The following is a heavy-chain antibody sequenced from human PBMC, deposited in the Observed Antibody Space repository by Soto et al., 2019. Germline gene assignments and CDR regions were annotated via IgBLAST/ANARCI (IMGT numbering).Heavy chain of an antibody. J-gene: IGHJ4*02. CDR3: AGYCSGGSCYGS. CDR2: IIPIFGTA. Sequence: SVKVSCKASGGTFSSYAISWVRQAPGQGLEWMGGIIPIFGTANYAQKFQGRVTITADESTSTAYTELSSLRSEDTAVYYCAGYCSGGSCYGSWGQGTLVTVSS. D-gene: IGHD2-15*01. V-gene: IGHV1-69*13. CDR1: GGTFSSYA.